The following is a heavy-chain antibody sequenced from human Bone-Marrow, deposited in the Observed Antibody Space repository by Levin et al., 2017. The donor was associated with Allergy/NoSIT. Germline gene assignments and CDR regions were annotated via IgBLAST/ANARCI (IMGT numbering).Heavy chain of an antibody. V-gene: IGHV1-2*06. J-gene: IGHJ4*02. Sequence: ASVKVSCKASGYTFTGYYMHWVRQAPGQGLEWMGRINPNSGGTSFAQKFQGRVTMARDTSINTAYMELSSLRSDDTAVYYCAKERGNGDWYYDYWGQGTLVTVSS. D-gene: IGHD2-21*02. CDR1: GYTFTGYY. CDR3: AKERGNGDWYYDY. CDR2: INPNSGGT.